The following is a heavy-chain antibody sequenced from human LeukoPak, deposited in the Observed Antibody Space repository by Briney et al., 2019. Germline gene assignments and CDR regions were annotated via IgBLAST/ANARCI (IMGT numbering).Heavy chain of an antibody. Sequence: GGSLRLSCAASGFTFSSYGMHWVRQAPGKGLEWVAFIRYDGSNKYYADSVKGRFTISRDNSKNTLYLQMNSLRAEDTAVYYCAKDGVGYYGSGSHFDYWGQGTLVTVSS. CDR2: IRYDGSNK. CDR1: GFTFSSYG. D-gene: IGHD3-10*01. CDR3: AKDGVGYYGSGSHFDY. J-gene: IGHJ4*02. V-gene: IGHV3-30*02.